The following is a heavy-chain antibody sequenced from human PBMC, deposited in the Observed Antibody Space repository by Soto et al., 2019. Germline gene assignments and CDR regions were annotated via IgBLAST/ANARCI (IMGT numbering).Heavy chain of an antibody. CDR2: ISGSGGST. Sequence: PGGSLRLSCAASGFTFSSYAMSWFRQAPGKGLEWVSAISGSGGSTYYADSVKGRFTISRDNSKNTLYLQMNSLRAEDTAVYYCAKDGDYYDSSGYPDYYGMDVWGQGTTVTVSS. CDR3: AKDGDYYDSSGYPDYYGMDV. J-gene: IGHJ6*02. CDR1: GFTFSSYA. V-gene: IGHV3-23*01. D-gene: IGHD3-22*01.